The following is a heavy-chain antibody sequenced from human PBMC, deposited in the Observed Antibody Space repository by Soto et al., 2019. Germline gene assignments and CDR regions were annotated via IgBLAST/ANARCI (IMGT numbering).Heavy chain of an antibody. D-gene: IGHD3-16*01. V-gene: IGHV3-33*01. CDR3: ARGVGGYYYGMDV. CDR2: IWYDGSNK. CDR1: GFTFSSYG. J-gene: IGHJ6*02. Sequence: QVQLVESGGGVVQPGRSLRLSCAASGFTFSSYGMHWVRQAPGKGLEWVAVIWYDGSNKYYADSVKGRFTISRDNSKNTLYLQMNSLRAEDTAVYYCARGVGGYYYGMDVWGQGTTVTVSS.